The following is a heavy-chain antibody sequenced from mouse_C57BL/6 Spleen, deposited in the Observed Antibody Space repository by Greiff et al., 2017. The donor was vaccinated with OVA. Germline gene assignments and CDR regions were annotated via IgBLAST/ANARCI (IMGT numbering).Heavy chain of an antibody. Sequence: QVQLKQSGAELVRPGASVKLSCKASGYTFTDYYINWVKQRPGQGLEWIARIYPGSGNTYYNEKFKGKATLTAEKSSSTAYMQLSSLTSEDSAVYFCARRGYSNYDYAMDYWGQGTSVTVSS. V-gene: IGHV1-76*01. CDR3: ARRGYSNYDYAMDY. CDR1: GYTFTDYY. CDR2: IYPGSGNT. J-gene: IGHJ4*01. D-gene: IGHD2-5*01.